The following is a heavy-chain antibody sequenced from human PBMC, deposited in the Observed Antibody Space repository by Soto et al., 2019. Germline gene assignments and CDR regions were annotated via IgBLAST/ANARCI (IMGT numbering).Heavy chain of an antibody. D-gene: IGHD6-13*01. CDR1: GFTFSSYA. Sequence: PGGSLRLSCAASGFTFSSYAMSWVRQAPGKGLEWVSAISGSGGSTYYADSVKGRFTISRDNSKNTLYLQMNSLRAEDTAVYYCAKWEILRYSSSAMASYYDIDARRQGPPVTVPS. CDR3: AKWEILRYSSSAMASYYDIDA. V-gene: IGHV3-23*01. CDR2: ISGSGGST. J-gene: IGHJ6*02.